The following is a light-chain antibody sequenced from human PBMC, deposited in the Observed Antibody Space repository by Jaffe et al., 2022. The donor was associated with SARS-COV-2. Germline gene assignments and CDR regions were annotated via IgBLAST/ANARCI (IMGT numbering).Light chain of an antibody. Sequence: DIQMTQSPSSLSASVGDRVTITCRASQSISISLNWYQQKSGEVPNLLIYGASTLQSGVPSRFSGSGSGTDFTLTISSLQPEDFGTYYCQQSYILPWTFGQGTKVEIK. CDR1: QSISIS. J-gene: IGKJ1*01. V-gene: IGKV1-39*01. CDR2: GAS. CDR3: QQSYILPWT.